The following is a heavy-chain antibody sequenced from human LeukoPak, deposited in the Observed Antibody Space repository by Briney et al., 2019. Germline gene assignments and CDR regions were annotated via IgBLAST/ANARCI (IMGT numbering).Heavy chain of an antibody. Sequence: ASVKVSCKASGYTFIDYYIHWVRQAPGQGLEWMGWITAGNGNTKYSQNFQGRVTITRDTSASTAYMELSSLRSEDTAVYYCASLLGVRGVIRYYFDYWGQGTLVTVSS. J-gene: IGHJ4*02. CDR2: ITAGNGNT. CDR3: ASLLGVRGVIRYYFDY. V-gene: IGHV1/OR15-3*02. CDR1: GYTFIDYY. D-gene: IGHD3-10*01.